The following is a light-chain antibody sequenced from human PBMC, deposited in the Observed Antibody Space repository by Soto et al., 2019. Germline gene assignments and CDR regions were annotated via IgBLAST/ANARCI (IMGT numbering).Light chain of an antibody. Sequence: EFVLTQPPGTLSLSPGERATLSCRASQTVRNNYLAWYQQKPGQAPRLLIYDASSRATGIPDRFSGGGSGTDFTLTISRLEPEDFAVYYCQLFSSYPLTFGGGTKVDIK. V-gene: IGKV3-20*01. CDR3: QLFSSYPLT. CDR2: DAS. CDR1: QTVRNNY. J-gene: IGKJ4*01.